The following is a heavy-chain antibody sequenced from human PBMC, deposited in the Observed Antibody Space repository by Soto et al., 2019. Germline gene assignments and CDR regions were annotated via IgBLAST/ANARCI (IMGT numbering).Heavy chain of an antibody. D-gene: IGHD3-22*01. J-gene: IGHJ4*02. Sequence: GASVKVSCKASGYTFTSYAMHWVRQAPGQRLEWMGWINAGNGNTKYSQKFQGRVTITRDTSMSTAYMELSSLRSEDTAVYYCARSRANYYDSRGYYYSTFDYWGQGTLVTVSS. CDR3: ARSRANYYDSRGYYYSTFDY. CDR1: GYTFTSYA. V-gene: IGHV1-3*01. CDR2: INAGNGNT.